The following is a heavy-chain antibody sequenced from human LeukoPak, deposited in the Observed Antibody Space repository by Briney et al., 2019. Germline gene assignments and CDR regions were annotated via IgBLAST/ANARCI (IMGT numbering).Heavy chain of an antibody. J-gene: IGHJ4*02. CDR3: ARAASYNWNRPFDY. Sequence: SETLSLTCTVSGGSISSYYWSWIRQPPGKGLEWIRYIYYSGSTNYNPSLKSRVTISVDTSKNQFSLKLSSVTAADTAVYYCARAASYNWNRPFDYWGQGTLVTVSS. CDR1: GGSISSYY. CDR2: IYYSGST. V-gene: IGHV4-59*01. D-gene: IGHD1-20*01.